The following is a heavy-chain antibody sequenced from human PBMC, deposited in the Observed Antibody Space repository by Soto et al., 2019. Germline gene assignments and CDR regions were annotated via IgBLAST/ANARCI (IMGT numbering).Heavy chain of an antibody. Sequence: EVQLLESGGGLVQPGGSLRLSCAASGFTFSSYAMSWVRQAPGKGLEWVSAISGSGGSTYYAYSVKGRFTISRDNSKNTLYLQMNSLRAEDTAVYYCAKMDSSGWYYFDYWGQGTLVTVSS. J-gene: IGHJ4*02. CDR1: GFTFSSYA. V-gene: IGHV3-23*01. CDR3: AKMDSSGWYYFDY. CDR2: ISGSGGST. D-gene: IGHD6-19*01.